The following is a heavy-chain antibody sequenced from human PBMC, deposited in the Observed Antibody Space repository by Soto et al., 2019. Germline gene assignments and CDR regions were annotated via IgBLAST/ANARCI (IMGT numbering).Heavy chain of an antibody. V-gene: IGHV4-59*01. D-gene: IGHD3-9*01. CDR3: ARALILTGYYINDAFDI. CDR1: GGSISSYY. J-gene: IGHJ3*02. Sequence: SETLSLTCTVSGGSISSYYWSWIRQPPGKGLEWIGYIYYSGSTNYNPSLKSRVTISVDTSKNQFSLKLSSVTAADTAVYYCARALILTGYYINDAFDIWGQGTMVTVSS. CDR2: IYYSGST.